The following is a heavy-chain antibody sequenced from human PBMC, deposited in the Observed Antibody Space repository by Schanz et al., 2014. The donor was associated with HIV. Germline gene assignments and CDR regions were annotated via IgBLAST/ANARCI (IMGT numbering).Heavy chain of an antibody. D-gene: IGHD2-21*02. CDR3: ARTYTGDWSTGAD. CDR1: GGTSSIYA. CDR2: IIPLSGTP. Sequence: QVQLVQSGAEVKKPGSSVKVACKASGGTSSIYAISWVQQAPGQGLEWMGGIIPLSGTPFYAQKFQGRVAITADKSTGTVYMDLGSLTSEDTAVYYCARTYTGDWSTGADWGQGTLVTVSS. J-gene: IGHJ4*02. V-gene: IGHV1-69*06.